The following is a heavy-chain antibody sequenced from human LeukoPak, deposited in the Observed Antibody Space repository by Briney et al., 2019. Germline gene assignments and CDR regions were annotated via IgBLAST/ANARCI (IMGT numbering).Heavy chain of an antibody. Sequence: GGSLRLSCAASGFTFSSYSMNWVRQAPGKGLEWVSSISSSSSYIYYADSVKGRFTISRDNAKNSLYLQMNSLRAEDTALYYCAKERVTDYYFDYWGQGTLVTVSS. CDR3: AKERVTDYYFDY. J-gene: IGHJ4*02. D-gene: IGHD2-21*02. CDR1: GFTFSSYS. CDR2: ISSSSSYI. V-gene: IGHV3-21*04.